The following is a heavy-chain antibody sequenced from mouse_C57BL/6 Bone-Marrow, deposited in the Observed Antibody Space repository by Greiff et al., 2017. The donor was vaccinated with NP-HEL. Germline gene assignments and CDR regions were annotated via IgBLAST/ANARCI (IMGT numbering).Heavy chain of an antibody. CDR2: IDPSDSYT. J-gene: IGHJ4*01. V-gene: IGHV1-50*01. D-gene: IGHD1-1*01. Sequence: QVQLQQPGAELVKPGASVKLSCKASGYTFTSYWMQWVKQRPGQGLEWIGEIDPSDSYTNYNQKFKGKATLTVDTSSSTAYMQLSSLTSEDSAVYYGARSGDYYSSCDGYYAMDYWGQGTSVTVSS. CDR3: ARSGDYYSSCDGYYAMDY. CDR1: GYTFTSYW.